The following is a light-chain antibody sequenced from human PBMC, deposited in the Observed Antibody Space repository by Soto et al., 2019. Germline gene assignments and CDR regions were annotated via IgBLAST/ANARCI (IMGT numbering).Light chain of an antibody. V-gene: IGKV2-24*01. CDR3: MQALQTRT. CDR1: QSLVHNDGNTY. CDR2: KVS. Sequence: DIVMTQTPLSSPVTLGQAASISCRSSQSLVHNDGNTYLSWFHQRPGQPPRLLIYKVSDRFSGVPDRFSGSGAGTKVEAEDVGVYYCMQALQTRTFGQGAKVDIK. J-gene: IGKJ1*01.